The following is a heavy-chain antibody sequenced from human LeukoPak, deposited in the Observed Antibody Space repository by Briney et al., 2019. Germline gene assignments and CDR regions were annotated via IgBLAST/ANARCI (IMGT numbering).Heavy chain of an antibody. V-gene: IGHV7-4-1*02. Sequence: ASVKVSCKAFGYSFIRHHIHWVRQAPGQGLEWMGWINTTTGNPTYAQGLTGQFVFSLDTSVSTAYLQITSLKTEDIGVYYCARGHDTTGYFAYWGQGSLVTVSS. CDR3: ARGHDTTGYFAY. J-gene: IGHJ4*02. CDR2: INTTTGNP. D-gene: IGHD3-9*01. CDR1: GYSFIRHH.